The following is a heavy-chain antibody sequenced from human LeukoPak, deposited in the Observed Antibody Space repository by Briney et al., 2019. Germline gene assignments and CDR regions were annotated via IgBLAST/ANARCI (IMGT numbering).Heavy chain of an antibody. CDR1: GGSISSGSYY. V-gene: IGHV4-61*02. CDR3: ARESGGLRWSDAFDI. D-gene: IGHD4-23*01. CDR2: IYTSGST. Sequence: PSETLSLTCTVSGGSISSGSYYWSWIRQPAGKGLEWIGRIYTSGSTNYNPSLKSRVTISVDTSKNQFSLKLSSVTAADTAVYYCARESGGLRWSDAFDIWGQGTMVTVSS. J-gene: IGHJ3*02.